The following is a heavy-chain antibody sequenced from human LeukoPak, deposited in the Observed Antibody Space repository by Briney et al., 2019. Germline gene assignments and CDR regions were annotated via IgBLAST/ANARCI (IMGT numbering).Heavy chain of an antibody. D-gene: IGHD3-22*01. Sequence: SETLSLTCTVSGGSISSSSYYWGWIRQPPGKGLEWIGSIYYSGSTYYNPSLKSRVTISVDTSKNQFSLKLSSVTAADTAAYYCARAYYDSSGYYYHDAFDIWGQGTMVTVSS. CDR3: ARAYYDSSGYYYHDAFDI. CDR1: GGSISSSSYY. V-gene: IGHV4-39*01. J-gene: IGHJ3*02. CDR2: IYYSGST.